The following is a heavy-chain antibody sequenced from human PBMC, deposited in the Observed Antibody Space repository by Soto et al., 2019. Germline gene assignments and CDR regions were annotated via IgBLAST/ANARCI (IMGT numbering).Heavy chain of an antibody. CDR1: GGSISSSSYY. CDR3: ARQAPPGAVAANLDY. J-gene: IGHJ4*02. D-gene: IGHD6-19*01. V-gene: IGHV4-39*01. CDR2: IYYSGST. Sequence: SETLSLTCTVSGGSISSSSYYWGWIRQPPGKGLEWIGSIYYSGSTYYNPSLKSRVTISVDTSKNQFSLKLSSVTAADTAVYYCARQAPPGAVAANLDYWGQGTLVTVSS.